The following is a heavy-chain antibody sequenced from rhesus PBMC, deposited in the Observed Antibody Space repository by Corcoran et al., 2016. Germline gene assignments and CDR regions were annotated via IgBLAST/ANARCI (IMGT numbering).Heavy chain of an antibody. CDR2: ISGSSGST. Sequence: QVQLQESGPGLVKPSETLSLTCAVSGGSVSSRTWWSWIRQPPGKGLEWIGYISGSSGSTYYNPSLKSRVTISTDTSKNQFSLKLSSVTAADTAVYYCARDGVRFDYWGQGVLVTVSS. V-gene: IGHV4-65*01. D-gene: IGHD3-34*01. CDR3: ARDGVRFDY. CDR1: GGSVSSRTW. J-gene: IGHJ4*01.